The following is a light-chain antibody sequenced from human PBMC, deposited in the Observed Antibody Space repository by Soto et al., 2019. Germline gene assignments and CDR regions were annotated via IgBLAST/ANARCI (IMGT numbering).Light chain of an antibody. CDR3: QQRSNWPPLT. J-gene: IGKJ4*01. CDR1: QSVGTY. Sequence: EIVLTQSPATLSLSPGERATLSCRASQSVGTYLAWYQQKLGQAPRLLIYDASNRATGVPARFSGRGSETDFTLIISSLEPEYFAVYYCQQRSNWPPLTFGGGTRVEIK. CDR2: DAS. V-gene: IGKV3-11*01.